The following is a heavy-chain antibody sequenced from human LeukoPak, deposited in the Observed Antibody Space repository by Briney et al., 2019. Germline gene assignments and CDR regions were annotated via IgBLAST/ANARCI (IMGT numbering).Heavy chain of an antibody. Sequence: GGSLRLSCAASGLTFSSYGMHWVRQAPGKGLEWVAFIRYDESNKYYADSVKGRFTISRDNSKNTLYLQMNSLGAEDTAVYYCAKDHGHSAYYCYYMDVWGKGTTVTVSS. J-gene: IGHJ6*03. V-gene: IGHV3-30*02. CDR3: AKDHGHSAYYCYYMDV. D-gene: IGHD4-17*01. CDR2: IRYDESNK. CDR1: GLTFSSYG.